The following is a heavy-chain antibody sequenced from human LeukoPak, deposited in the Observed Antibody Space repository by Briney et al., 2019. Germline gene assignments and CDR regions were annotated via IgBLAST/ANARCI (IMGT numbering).Heavy chain of an antibody. CDR2: INHSGST. CDR1: GGSFSGYY. Sequence: SETLSLTCAVYGGSFSGYYWSWIRQPPGKGLEWIGEINHSGSTNYNPSLKRQVTISVDTSKNQFSLKLSSVTAADTAVYYCARGLNYDILTGPATSTIYFDYWGQGTLVTVSS. D-gene: IGHD3-9*01. V-gene: IGHV4-34*01. J-gene: IGHJ4*02. CDR3: ARGLNYDILTGPATSTIYFDY.